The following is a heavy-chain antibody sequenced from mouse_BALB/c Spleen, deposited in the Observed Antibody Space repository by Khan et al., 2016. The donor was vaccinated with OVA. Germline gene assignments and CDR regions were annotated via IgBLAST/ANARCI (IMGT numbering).Heavy chain of an antibody. V-gene: IGHV1-77*01. Sequence: VQLQQSGAELARPGASVTLSCKASGYTFTDYYINWMRQRTGQGLEWIGEIYPGSDNTYYNARFKGKATLTADKSSSTAYMQLSRLTSEDSAVYFCAKEWAACFPYWGPGTLVTVSA. J-gene: IGHJ3*01. CDR3: AKEWAACFPY. CDR2: IYPGSDNT. CDR1: GYTFTDYY.